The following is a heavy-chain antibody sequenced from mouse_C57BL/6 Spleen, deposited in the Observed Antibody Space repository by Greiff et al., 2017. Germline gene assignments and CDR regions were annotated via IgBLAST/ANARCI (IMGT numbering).Heavy chain of an antibody. CDR2: IDPSDSYT. CDR3: ARRPEFYDYDGYFDY. V-gene: IGHV1-69*01. CDR1: GYTFTSYW. J-gene: IGHJ2*01. D-gene: IGHD2-4*01. Sequence: VQLQQPGAELVMPGASVKLSCKASGYTFTSYWMHWVKQRPGQGLEWIGEIDPSDSYTNYNQKFQGKSTLTVDTSSSSAYMQLNSLTSEDAAVYYCARRPEFYDYDGYFDYWGQGTTLTVAS.